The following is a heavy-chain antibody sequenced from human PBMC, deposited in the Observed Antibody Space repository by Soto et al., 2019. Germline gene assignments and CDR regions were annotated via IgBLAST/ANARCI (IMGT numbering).Heavy chain of an antibody. V-gene: IGHV2-5*02. J-gene: IGHJ4*02. CDR2: IYWDDAK. CDR3: AQRRDYDSGDYGGFVFFDY. Sequence: QITLKESGPTLVKPTQPLTLTCTFSGFSLSSSGVGVGWFRQPPGKAPECLAIIYWDDAKRYSPSLKSRLIISKDTSKNQVVLRMTNMDPVDTATYYCAQRRDYDSGDYGGFVFFDYWGQGILVTVSS. CDR1: GFSLSSSGVG. D-gene: IGHD4-17*01.